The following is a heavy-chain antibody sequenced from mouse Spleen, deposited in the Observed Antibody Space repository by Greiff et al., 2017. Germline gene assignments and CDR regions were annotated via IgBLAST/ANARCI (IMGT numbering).Heavy chain of an antibody. CDR1: GYTFTGYW. CDR2: ILPRTGFT. CDR3: ARGYDYFFDY. V-gene: IGHV1-9*01. D-gene: IGHD1-2*01. J-gene: IGHJ2*01. Sequence: QVQLQQSGAELMKPGASVKLSCKATGYTFTGYWIEWVKQRPGHGLEWIGEILPRTGFTYYDEKFKGKATFTADTSSNTAFMQLSSLTFGDSAVYYCARGYDYFFDYWGQGTAVTVSS.